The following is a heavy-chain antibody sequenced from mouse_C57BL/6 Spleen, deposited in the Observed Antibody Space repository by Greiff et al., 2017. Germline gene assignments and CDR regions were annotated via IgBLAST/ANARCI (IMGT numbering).Heavy chain of an antibody. J-gene: IGHJ1*03. V-gene: IGHV1-82*01. CDR2: IYPGDGDT. CDR1: GYAFSSSW. CDR3: ARGGNYYSNYRYFDV. D-gene: IGHD2-5*01. Sequence: VKLQESGPELVKPGASVKISCKASGYAFSSSWMNWVKQRPGKGLEWIGRIYPGDGDTNYNGKFKGKATLTADKSSSTAYMQLSSLTSEDSAVYFCARGGNYYSNYRYFDVWGTGTTVTVSS.